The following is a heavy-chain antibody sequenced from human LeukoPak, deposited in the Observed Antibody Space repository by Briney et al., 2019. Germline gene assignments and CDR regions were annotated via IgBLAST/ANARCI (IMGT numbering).Heavy chain of an antibody. CDR3: ARVSAAAGNSCIDY. V-gene: IGHV3-48*03. CDR1: GFTFSSYE. D-gene: IGHD6-13*01. Sequence: GGSLRLSCAASGFTFSSYEMNWVRQAPGKGLEWVSYISSSGSTIYYADSVKGRFTISRDNAKNSLYLQMNSLRAEDTAVYYCARVSAAAGNSCIDYWGQGTLVTVSS. CDR2: ISSSGSTI. J-gene: IGHJ4*02.